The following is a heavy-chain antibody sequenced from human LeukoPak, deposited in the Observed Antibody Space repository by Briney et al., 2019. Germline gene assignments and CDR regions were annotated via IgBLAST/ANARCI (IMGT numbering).Heavy chain of an antibody. D-gene: IGHD5-18*01. CDR1: GFTFSSYA. J-gene: IGHJ4*02. V-gene: IGHV3-30-3*01. Sequence: GGSLRLSCAASGFTFSSYAMSWVRQAPGKGLEWVAVISYDGSNKYYADSVKGRFTISRDNSKNTLYLQMNSLRAEDTAVYYCAKEMGNSYGVDYWGQGTLVTVSS. CDR2: ISYDGSNK. CDR3: AKEMGNSYGVDY.